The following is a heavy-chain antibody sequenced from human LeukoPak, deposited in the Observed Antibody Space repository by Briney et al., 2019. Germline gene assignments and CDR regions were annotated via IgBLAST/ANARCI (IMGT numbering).Heavy chain of an antibody. CDR1: GFTFSSYG. CDR2: ISYDGSNK. CDR3: ARDQRYCSGGSCYPDWFDP. V-gene: IGHV3-30*03. J-gene: IGHJ5*02. D-gene: IGHD2-15*01. Sequence: GGSLRLSCAASGFTFSSYGMHWVRQAPGKGLEWVAVISYDGSNKYYADSVKGRFTISRDNSKNTLYLQMNSLRAEDTAVYYCARDQRYCSGGSCYPDWFDPWGQGTLVTVSS.